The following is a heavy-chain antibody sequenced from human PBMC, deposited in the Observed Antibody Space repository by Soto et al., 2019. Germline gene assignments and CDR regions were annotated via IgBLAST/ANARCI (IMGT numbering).Heavy chain of an antibody. J-gene: IGHJ6*02. CDR3: VRDPLGYCSSTSCYTNYYYYGMDV. Sequence: SQTLSLTCVISGDSVSGNGIAWSWIRQSPARGLEWLGRTYYGSKWYVDYAESVKSRITINPDTSRNQFSLQLTSVTPDDTAVYYCVRDPLGYCSSTSCYTNYYYYGMDVWGQGTTVTVSS. CDR2: TYYGSKWYV. V-gene: IGHV6-1*01. CDR1: GDSVSGNGIA. D-gene: IGHD2-2*02.